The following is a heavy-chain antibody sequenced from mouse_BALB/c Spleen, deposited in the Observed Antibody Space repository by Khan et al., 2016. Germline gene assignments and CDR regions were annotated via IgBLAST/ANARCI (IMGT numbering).Heavy chain of an antibody. CDR2: ISYSGST. CDR3: ARRDYGSYYAMDY. V-gene: IGHV3-2*02. Sequence: EVQLQESGPGLVKPSQSLSLTCTVTGYSITSDYAWNWIRQFPGNKLEWMGYISYSGSTSYNPTLKSRISITRDTSKNQFFLQLNSVTTEDTATYYCARRDYGSYYAMDYWGQETSVTVSS. CDR1: GYSITSDYA. J-gene: IGHJ4*01. D-gene: IGHD1-1*01.